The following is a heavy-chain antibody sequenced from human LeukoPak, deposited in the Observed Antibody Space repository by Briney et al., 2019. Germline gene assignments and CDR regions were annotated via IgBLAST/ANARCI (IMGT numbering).Heavy chain of an antibody. CDR1: GGSISNYY. CDR3: SRAPGSASSPYNSMDV. D-gene: IGHD5-24*01. V-gene: IGHV4-59*01. CDR2: IYYTGST. Sequence: PSETLSLTCTVSGGSISNYYWSWIRQPPGKGLEWIGYIYYTGSTNYNPSLKSRVTISVDTSKNQFSLNLNSVPPADTSEYSCSRAPGSASSPYNSMDVWGKGLRSPSP. J-gene: IGHJ6*03.